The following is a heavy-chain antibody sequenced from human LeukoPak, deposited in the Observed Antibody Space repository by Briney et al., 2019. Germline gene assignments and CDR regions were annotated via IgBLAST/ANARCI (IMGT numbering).Heavy chain of an antibody. J-gene: IGHJ5*02. CDR2: ISRDGGST. CDR1: GFTFSRFG. D-gene: IGHD3-16*01. Sequence: GGSLRLSCEGSGFTFSRFGMRWVRQAAGKGLEHVSAISRDGGSTYYADAVKGRFTISRENSKNTLYLQMGRLRTEDMGIYSCAREGGDAWGQGTLVTVSS. CDR3: AREGGDA. V-gene: IGHV3-64*02.